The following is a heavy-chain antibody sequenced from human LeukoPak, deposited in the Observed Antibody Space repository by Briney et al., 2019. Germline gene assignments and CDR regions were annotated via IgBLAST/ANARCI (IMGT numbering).Heavy chain of an antibody. CDR3: ARLGYSAYETYYFDY. J-gene: IGHJ4*02. CDR2: INQDGSGT. CDR1: GFTFSRYW. V-gene: IGHV3-7*04. D-gene: IGHD5-12*01. Sequence: GGSVRLSCGASGFTFSRYWMSWVRQAPGKGLEWVAHINQDGSGTYYVDSVKGRFTISRDNAKNSLFLQMNSLRVEDTAVYYCARLGYSAYETYYFDYWGQGSLVTVSS.